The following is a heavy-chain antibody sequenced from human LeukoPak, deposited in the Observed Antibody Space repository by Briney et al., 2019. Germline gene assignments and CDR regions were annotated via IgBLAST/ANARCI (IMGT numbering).Heavy chain of an antibody. CDR2: ISGSGGST. CDR1: GFTFSSYA. Sequence: GGSLRLSCAASGFTFSSYAMSWVRQAPGEGLEWVSAISGSGGSTYYADSVKGRFTISRDNSKNTLYLQMNSLRAEDTAVYYCARDQDYGDYDNWFDPWGQGTLVTVSS. CDR3: ARDQDYGDYDNWFDP. D-gene: IGHD4-17*01. V-gene: IGHV3-23*01. J-gene: IGHJ5*02.